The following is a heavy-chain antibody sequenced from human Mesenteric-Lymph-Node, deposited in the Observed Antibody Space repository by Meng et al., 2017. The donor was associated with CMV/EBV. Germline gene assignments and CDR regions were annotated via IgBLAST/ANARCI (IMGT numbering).Heavy chain of an antibody. CDR1: GYVFSDYY. CDR2: IEGSSGAT. J-gene: IGHJ6*02. CDR3: ARGGRDGMDV. D-gene: IGHD2-15*01. Sequence: ASVKVSCKASGYVFSDYYIHYIRQAPGQGLEWMGWIEGSSGATNFAQRFQGRVTMTRDRSTNTAYMELRSLRSDDTAMYYCARGGRDGMDVWGQGTTVTVSS. V-gene: IGHV1-2*02.